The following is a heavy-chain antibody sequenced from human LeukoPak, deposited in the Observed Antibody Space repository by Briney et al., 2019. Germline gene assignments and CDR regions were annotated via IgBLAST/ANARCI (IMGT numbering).Heavy chain of an antibody. Sequence: PSETLSLTCTVSGGSISSGDYYWSWIRQPPGKGLEWIGYIYYSGSTYYNPSLKSRVTISVDTSKNQFSLKLSSVTAADTAVYYCAREGLLGMVRGVMGDWFDPWGQGTLVTVSS. V-gene: IGHV4-30-4*01. J-gene: IGHJ5*02. D-gene: IGHD3-10*01. CDR2: IYYSGST. CDR3: AREGLLGMVRGVMGDWFDP. CDR1: GGSISSGDYY.